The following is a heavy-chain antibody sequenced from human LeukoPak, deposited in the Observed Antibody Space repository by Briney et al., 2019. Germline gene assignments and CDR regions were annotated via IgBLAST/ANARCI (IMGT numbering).Heavy chain of an antibody. CDR3: ARAGQWLVPAFDI. D-gene: IGHD6-19*01. V-gene: IGHV4-30-4*08. CDR2: IYYSGST. Sequence: SQTLSLTCTVSGGSISSGDYYWSWIRQPPGKGLEWIGYIYYSGSTNYNPSLKSRVTISVDTSKNQFSLKLSSVTAADTAVYYCARAGQWLVPAFDIWGQGTMVTVSS. CDR1: GGSISSGDYY. J-gene: IGHJ3*02.